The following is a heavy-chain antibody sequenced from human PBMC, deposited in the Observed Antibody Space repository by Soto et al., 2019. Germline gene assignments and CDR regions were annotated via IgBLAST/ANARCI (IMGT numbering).Heavy chain of an antibody. J-gene: IGHJ4*02. CDR3: APWFGAFVY. CDR1: GFTFSSYG. V-gene: IGHV3-30*03. D-gene: IGHD3-10*01. Sequence: QVQLVESGGGVVQPGRSLRLSCAASGFTFSSYGMHWVRQAPGKGLEWVAVISYDGSNKYYADSVKGRFTISRDNSKTTLYLPMNSLRAENTAVNYGAPWFGAFVYWGQETVVTVSS. CDR2: ISYDGSNK.